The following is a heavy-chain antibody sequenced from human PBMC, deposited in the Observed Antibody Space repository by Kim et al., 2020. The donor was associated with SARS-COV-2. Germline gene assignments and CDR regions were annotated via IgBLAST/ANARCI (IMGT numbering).Heavy chain of an antibody. D-gene: IGHD6-13*01. Sequence: GGSLILSCAASGFTFSGFDMNWVRQAPGKGLEWLSFITNNGNNAYYAASVKGRFTLSRDNSNNTLFLEVNSLRSEDTAVYFCAKPRSYSSSWYDAIDLWGEGTMVTVSS. CDR1: GFTFSGFD. CDR2: ITNNGNNA. V-gene: IGHV3-30*02. CDR3: AKPRSYSSSWYDAIDL. J-gene: IGHJ3*01.